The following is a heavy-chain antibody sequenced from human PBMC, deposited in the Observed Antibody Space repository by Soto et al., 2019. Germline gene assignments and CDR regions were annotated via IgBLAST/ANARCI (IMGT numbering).Heavy chain of an antibody. D-gene: IGHD2-21*01. Sequence: PGGSLRLSCEASGFTFSSYEMNWVRQAPGKGLEWVSYISSVGSNIYYADSVKGRFTISRDNAENSLYLRMNSLRAEHTAIYYRARSREPYWYSAFDISGQGTMVTVS. J-gene: IGHJ3*02. V-gene: IGHV3-48*03. CDR1: GFTFSSYE. CDR2: ISSVGSNI. CDR3: ARSREPYWYSAFDI.